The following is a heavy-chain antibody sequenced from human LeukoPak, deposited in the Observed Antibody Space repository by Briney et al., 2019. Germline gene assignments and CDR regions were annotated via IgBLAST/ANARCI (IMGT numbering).Heavy chain of an antibody. Sequence: GGALRLSCAAAGVTFSSYSMNWGGQPPGKGLEWVSSISGSGGRTHYEDSVSGRFTICRDNTKNTLYLQMDSLRAEDTAVYYCATPPTVTRHYWGQGTLVTVSS. CDR2: ISGSGGRT. D-gene: IGHD4-17*01. V-gene: IGHV3-23*01. J-gene: IGHJ4*02. CDR3: ATPPTVTRHY. CDR1: GVTFSSYS.